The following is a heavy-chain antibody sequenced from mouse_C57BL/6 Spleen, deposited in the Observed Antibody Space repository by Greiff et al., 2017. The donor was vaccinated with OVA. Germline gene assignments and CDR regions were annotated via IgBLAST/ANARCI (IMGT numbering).Heavy chain of an antibody. CDR2: IWSGGST. J-gene: IGHJ3*01. CDR1: GFSLTSYG. CDR3: ARDSNYEGFAY. V-gene: IGHV2-2*01. D-gene: IGHD2-5*01. Sequence: VQLQQSGPGLVQPSQSLSITCTVSGFSLTSYGVHWVRQSPGKGLEWLGVIWSGGSTDYNAAFISRLSISKDNSKSQVFFKMNSLQADDTAIYYCARDSNYEGFAYWGQGTLVTVSA.